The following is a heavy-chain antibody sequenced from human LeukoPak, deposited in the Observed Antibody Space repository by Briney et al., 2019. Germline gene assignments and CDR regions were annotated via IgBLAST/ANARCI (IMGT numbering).Heavy chain of an antibody. V-gene: IGHV3-23*01. CDR1: AFIFNNAW. CDR3: AKWGPKKGPFGVVIYFDY. D-gene: IGHD3-3*01. J-gene: IGHJ4*02. Sequence: AGGSLRLSCATSAFIFNNAWMSWVRQAPGKGLEWVSAISGSGGSTYYADSVKGRFTISRDNSKNTLYLQMNSLRAEDTAVYYCAKWGPKKGPFGVVIYFDYWGQGTLVTVSS. CDR2: ISGSGGST.